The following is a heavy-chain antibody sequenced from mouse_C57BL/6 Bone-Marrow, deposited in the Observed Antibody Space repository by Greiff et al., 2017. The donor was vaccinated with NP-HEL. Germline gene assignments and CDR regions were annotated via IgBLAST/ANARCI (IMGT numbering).Heavy chain of an antibody. CDR3: ARRYYGSSPWDFDV. CDR2: ISSGSSTI. D-gene: IGHD1-1*01. V-gene: IGHV5-17*01. J-gene: IGHJ1*03. CDR1: GFTFSDYG. Sequence: EVQGVESGGGLVKPGGSLKLSCAASGFTFSDYGMHWVRQAPEKGLEWVAYISSGSSTIYYADTVKGRFTISRDNAKNTLFLQMTSLRSEDTAMYYCARRYYGSSPWDFDVWGTGTTVTVSS.